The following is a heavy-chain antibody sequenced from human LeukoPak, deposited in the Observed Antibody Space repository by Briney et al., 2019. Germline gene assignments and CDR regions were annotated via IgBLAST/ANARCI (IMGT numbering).Heavy chain of an antibody. J-gene: IGHJ6*02. Sequence: ASVKVSCKASGFTFSDYPMHRLRQAPGQRFEWMGWISAGNIKYSQNFQDRINITRDTSASTVNMELSSLTSADTAVYYCARVAYVMDVWGQGTTVVVSS. CDR1: GFTFSDYP. CDR2: ISAGNI. V-gene: IGHV1-3*01. D-gene: IGHD2-8*01. CDR3: ARVAYVMDV.